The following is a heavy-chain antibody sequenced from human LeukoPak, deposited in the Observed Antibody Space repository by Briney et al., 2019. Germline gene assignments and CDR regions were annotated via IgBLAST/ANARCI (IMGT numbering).Heavy chain of an antibody. J-gene: IGHJ3*02. CDR1: GYSISSGYY. V-gene: IGHV4-38-2*02. CDR3: ARRAGSGSTKVFDI. CDR2: IYYSGST. Sequence: SETLSLTCTVSGYSISSGYYWGWIRQPPGKGLEWIGSIYYSGSTYYNPSLKSRVTISVDTPKNQFSLKLSSVTAADTAVYYCARRAGSGSTKVFDIWGQGTMVTVSS. D-gene: IGHD3-10*01.